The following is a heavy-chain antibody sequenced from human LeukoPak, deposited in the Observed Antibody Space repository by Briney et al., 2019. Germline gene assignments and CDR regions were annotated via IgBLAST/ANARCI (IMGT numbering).Heavy chain of an antibody. CDR3: ASYDAAAGMYCFDY. J-gene: IGHJ4*02. CDR2: IYYSGST. V-gene: IGHV4-59*01. D-gene: IGHD6-13*01. CDR1: GGSISSYY. Sequence: SETLSLTCTVSGGSISSYYWSWIRQPPGKGLEWIGYIYYSGSTNYNPSLKSRVTISVDTSKNQFSLKLSSVTAADTAVYYCASYDAAAGMYCFDYWGQGTLVTVSS.